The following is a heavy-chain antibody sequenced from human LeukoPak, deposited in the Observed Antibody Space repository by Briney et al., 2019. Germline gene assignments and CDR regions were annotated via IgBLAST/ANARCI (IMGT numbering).Heavy chain of an antibody. J-gene: IGHJ3*02. CDR3: AKDDIYGRRAIRTFDI. CDR1: GFTFSSYA. V-gene: IGHV3-23*01. CDR2: ISGSGGST. Sequence: GGSLRLSCAASGFTFSSYAMSWVRQAPGKGLEWVSAISGSGGSTYYADSVKGRFTISRDNSKNTLCLQMNSLRAEDTAVYYCAKDDIYGRRAIRTFDIWGQRTTVTVSS. D-gene: IGHD3-16*01.